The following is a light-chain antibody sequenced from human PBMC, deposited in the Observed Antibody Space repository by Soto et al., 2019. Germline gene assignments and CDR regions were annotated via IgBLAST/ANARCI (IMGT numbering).Light chain of an antibody. Sequence: QSALTQPASVSGSLGQSITISCTGTSSDVGLYDYVSWYQQHPGKAPQLMIYAVSNRPSGVSNRFSASKSGNTASLFISGLQAEDEADYYCSSYTSDSSYVFGSGTKVTV. CDR2: AVS. V-gene: IGLV2-14*01. J-gene: IGLJ1*01. CDR1: SSDVGLYDY. CDR3: SSYTSDSSYV.